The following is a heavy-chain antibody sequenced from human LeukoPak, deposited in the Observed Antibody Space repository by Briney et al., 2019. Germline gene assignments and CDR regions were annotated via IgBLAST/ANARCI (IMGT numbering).Heavy chain of an antibody. CDR3: AREASGWLDAFDI. CDR2: IYHSGST. CDR1: GYSISSGYY. V-gene: IGHV4-38-2*02. J-gene: IGHJ3*02. D-gene: IGHD6-19*01. Sequence: SETLSLTCTVSGYSISSGYYWGWIRQPPGKGLEWIGSIYHSGSTYYNPSLKSRVTISVDTSKNQFSLKLSSVTAADTAVYYCAREASGWLDAFDIWGQGTMVTVSS.